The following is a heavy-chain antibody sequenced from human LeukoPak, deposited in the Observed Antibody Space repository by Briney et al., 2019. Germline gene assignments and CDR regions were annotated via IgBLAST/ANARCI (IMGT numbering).Heavy chain of an antibody. CDR3: ARHYYYYGMDV. V-gene: IGHV3-74*01. Sequence: GGSLRLSCAASGFTFSSYWMHWVRQAPGKGLVWVSRTNSDGSSTSYADSVKGRFTISRDNAKNTLYLQMNSLRAEDTAVYYCARHYYYYGMDVWGQGTTVTVSS. CDR1: GFTFSSYW. J-gene: IGHJ6*02. CDR2: TNSDGSST.